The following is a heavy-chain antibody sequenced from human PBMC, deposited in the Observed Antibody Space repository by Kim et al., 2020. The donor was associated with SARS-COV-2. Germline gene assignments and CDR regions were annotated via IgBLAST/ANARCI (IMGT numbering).Heavy chain of an antibody. CDR3: AKATVILVTGKDY. D-gene: IGHD3-22*01. Sequence: YYANSVKGRCTNSRDRSKKNQFLQMHNLRTEDTAVYYCAKATVILVTGKDYWGQGTLVTLSS. V-gene: IGHV3-30*02. J-gene: IGHJ4*02.